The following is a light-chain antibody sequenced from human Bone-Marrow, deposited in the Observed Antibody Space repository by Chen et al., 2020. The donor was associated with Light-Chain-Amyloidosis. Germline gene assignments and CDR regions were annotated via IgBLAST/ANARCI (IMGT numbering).Light chain of an antibody. V-gene: IGLV2-14*01. Sequence: QSALTQPASVSGSPGQSNTISCTGTSSDVGGVNHVSWYQPHPAKAPKLMIYEVTNRPSWVPDRVSGSKSANAASLTISGLQREDEADYFCRSYTITNTLVVGSGTRVTVL. J-gene: IGLJ1*01. CDR3: RSYTITNTLV. CDR2: EVT. CDR1: SSDVGGVNH.